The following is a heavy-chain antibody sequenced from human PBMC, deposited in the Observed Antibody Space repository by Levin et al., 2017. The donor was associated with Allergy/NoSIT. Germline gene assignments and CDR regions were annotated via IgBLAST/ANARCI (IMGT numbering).Heavy chain of an antibody. CDR2: IFYSGTT. J-gene: IGHJ4*02. V-gene: IGHV4-39*01. Sequence: PSETLSLTCSVSGGSISSNTYYWGWIRQPPGKGLEWIGSIFYSGTTYYNPSLKSRVTISVDTSKNQFSLKLSSVTAADTAVYYCARPDALRYFEWAFDYWGQGTLVTVSS. CDR3: ARPDALRYFEWAFDY. D-gene: IGHD3-9*01. CDR1: GGSISSNTYY.